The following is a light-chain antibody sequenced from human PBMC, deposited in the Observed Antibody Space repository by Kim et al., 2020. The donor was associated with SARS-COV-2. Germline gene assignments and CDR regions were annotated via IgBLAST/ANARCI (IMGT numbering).Light chain of an antibody. V-gene: IGLV2-11*01. CDR3: CSNAGTYTWV. Sequence: GSPGQSVTISCTGTSSDVGGYNYVSWYQQHPGKAPKLMIYDVSKRPSGIPDRFSGSKSGNTASLTISGLQAEDEADYYCCSNAGTYTWVFGGGTQLTVL. CDR2: DVS. CDR1: SSDVGGYNY. J-gene: IGLJ3*02.